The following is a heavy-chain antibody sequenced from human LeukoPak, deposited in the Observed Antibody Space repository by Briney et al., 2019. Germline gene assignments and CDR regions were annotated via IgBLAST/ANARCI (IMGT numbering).Heavy chain of an antibody. CDR3: ARASTVTTWSLGY. J-gene: IGHJ4*02. Sequence: NPSETLSLTCIVSGGSISNYHWSWIRQPPGKGLEWIGYVSYTGSTNCNPSLKSRVTVSVDTSKNQFSLNLSSVTAADTAMYYCARASTVTTWSLGYWGQGILVTVSS. V-gene: IGHV4-59*01. CDR1: GGSISNYH. D-gene: IGHD4-17*01. CDR2: VSYTGST.